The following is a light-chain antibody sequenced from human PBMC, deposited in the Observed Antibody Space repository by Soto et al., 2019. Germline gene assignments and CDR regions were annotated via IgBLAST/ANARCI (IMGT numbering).Light chain of an antibody. J-gene: IGKJ1*01. CDR1: QSVSNY. CDR2: DAS. V-gene: IGKV1-5*01. Sequence: DIHMTQSPSTLSASVGDIVTIPCRASQSVSNYLAWYQQKPGKGPRLLIYDASTLESGVQSRFSGSGSGTEFTLTIRSLQPDDFATYYCKQYNTYSTCGQGTQVDIK. CDR3: KQYNTYST.